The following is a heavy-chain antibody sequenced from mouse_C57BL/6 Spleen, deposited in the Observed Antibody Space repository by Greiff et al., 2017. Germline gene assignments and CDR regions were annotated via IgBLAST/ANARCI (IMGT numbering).Heavy chain of an antibody. Sequence: VKVVESGPELVKPGASVKISCKASGYAFSSSWMNWVKQRPGKGLEWIGRIYPGDGGTNYNGKFKGEDTLTADNSYSTAYMQLSSLTSEDSAVYFCAKSLFAYWGQGTLVTVSA. V-gene: IGHV1-82*01. J-gene: IGHJ3*01. CDR1: GYAFSSSW. CDR3: AKSLFAY. CDR2: IYPGDGGT.